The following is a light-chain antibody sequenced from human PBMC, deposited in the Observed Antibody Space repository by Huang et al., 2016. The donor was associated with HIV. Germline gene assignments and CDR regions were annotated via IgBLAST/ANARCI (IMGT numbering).Light chain of an antibody. CDR3: QQYNNWPPGT. CDR1: QSVSSN. V-gene: IGKV3-15*01. J-gene: IGKJ1*01. Sequence: EIVMTQSPATLSVSPGERATLSCRASQSVSSNLAWYQQKPGQAPRLLLSGASTRATGIPARFSGSGSGTEFTLTISSLQSEDFAVYYCQQYNNWPPGTFGQGTKVEIK. CDR2: GAS.